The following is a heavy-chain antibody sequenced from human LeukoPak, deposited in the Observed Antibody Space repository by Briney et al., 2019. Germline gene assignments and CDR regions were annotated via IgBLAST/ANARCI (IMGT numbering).Heavy chain of an antibody. V-gene: IGHV3-30*18. CDR2: IPYDGNNK. Sequence: GGSLRLSCAASGFTFSSYGMHWVRQAPGKGLEWLAVIPYDGNNKYYADSVKGRFTISRDNSKNTLYLQMNSLRAEDTAVYYCAKEKKYYYDSTGYPGYDYWGQGTLVTVSS. D-gene: IGHD3-22*01. CDR3: AKEKKYYYDSTGYPGYDY. CDR1: GFTFSSYG. J-gene: IGHJ4*02.